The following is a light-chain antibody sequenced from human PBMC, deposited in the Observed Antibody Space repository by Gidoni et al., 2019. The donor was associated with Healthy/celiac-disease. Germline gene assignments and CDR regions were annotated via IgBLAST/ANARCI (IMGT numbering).Light chain of an antibody. CDR3: QQYGSSPWT. J-gene: IGKJ1*01. CDR2: GAS. V-gene: IGKV3-20*01. CDR1: QSVSSSY. Sequence: EIELTQSPGTLSLSPGERATLSCRASQSVSSSYLAWYQQKPGQAPRLLIYGASSRAPGIPDRFSGSGSVTDFTLTICRLEPEDFAVYYCQQYGSSPWTFGQVTKVEIK.